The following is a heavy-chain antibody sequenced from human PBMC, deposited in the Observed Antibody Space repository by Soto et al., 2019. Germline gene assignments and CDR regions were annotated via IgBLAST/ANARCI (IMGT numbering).Heavy chain of an antibody. CDR2: INHSGST. Sequence: PSETLSLTCAVYGGSFSGYYWSWIRQPPGKGLEWIGEINHSGSTNYNPSLKSRVTISVDNSKNTLYLQMNSLRAEDTAVYYCARDHHYCSGGSCYFDYWGQGTLVTVSS. CDR1: GGSFSGYY. J-gene: IGHJ4*02. D-gene: IGHD2-15*01. V-gene: IGHV4-34*01. CDR3: ARDHHYCSGGSCYFDY.